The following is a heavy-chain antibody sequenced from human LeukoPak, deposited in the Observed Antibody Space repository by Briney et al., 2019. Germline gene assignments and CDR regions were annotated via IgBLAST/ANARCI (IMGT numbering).Heavy chain of an antibody. Sequence: GGSLRLSCAASGFTFNIYAMSWVRQAPGKGLEWVSSITSSGDATFHADSMKDRFTISRDNSKSTLYLQMSRLRVEDTAVYYCAKDRPNYHESNGHYYRLNGDSWGQGTLVTVSS. CDR2: ITSSGDAT. CDR3: AKDRPNYHESNGHYYRLNGDS. J-gene: IGHJ5*01. D-gene: IGHD3-22*01. CDR1: GFTFNIYA. V-gene: IGHV3-23*01.